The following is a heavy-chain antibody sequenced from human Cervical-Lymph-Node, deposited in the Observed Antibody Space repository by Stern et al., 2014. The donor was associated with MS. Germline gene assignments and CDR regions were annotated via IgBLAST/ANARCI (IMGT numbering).Heavy chain of an antibody. CDR2: ISSDNRYI. Sequence: EMQLVESGGGLVKPGGSLRLSCAASGFTFGSYSMNLVRQAPGKVLEWVSSISSDNRYIYYADSVKGRFTISRDNSKNSLYLQMNSLRAEDTAIYFCAKTKIVVLNCFDSWGQGALVTVSS. CDR1: GFTFGSYS. D-gene: IGHD3-16*01. V-gene: IGHV3-21*01. J-gene: IGHJ4*02. CDR3: AKTKIVVLNCFDS.